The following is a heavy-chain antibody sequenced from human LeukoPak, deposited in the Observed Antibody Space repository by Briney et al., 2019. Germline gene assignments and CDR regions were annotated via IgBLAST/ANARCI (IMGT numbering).Heavy chain of an antibody. CDR1: GGSISSSSYY. CDR2: IYYSGST. D-gene: IGHD3-10*01. J-gene: IGHJ4*02. CDR3: ARVLVRGVIDY. V-gene: IGHV4-39*07. Sequence: SETLSLTCTVSGGSISSSSYYWGWIRQRPGKGLEWIGSIYYSGSTYYNPSLKSRVTISVDTSKNQFSLKLSSVTAADTAVYYCARVLVRGVIDYWGQGTLVTVSS.